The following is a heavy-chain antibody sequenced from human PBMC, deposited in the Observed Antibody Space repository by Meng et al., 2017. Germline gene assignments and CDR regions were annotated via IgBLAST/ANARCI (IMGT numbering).Heavy chain of an antibody. CDR2: ITTKANNYAT. V-gene: IGHV3-73*01. CDR3: ARESIAARQFDY. Sequence: GESLKISCAASGFIFSGSDIHWVRQASGKGLEWVGRITTKANNYATAYAASVKGRFSISRDDSKITSYLQMNSLRAEDTAVYYCARESIAARQFDYWGQGTLVTVAS. CDR1: GFIFSGSD. J-gene: IGHJ4*02. D-gene: IGHD6-6*01.